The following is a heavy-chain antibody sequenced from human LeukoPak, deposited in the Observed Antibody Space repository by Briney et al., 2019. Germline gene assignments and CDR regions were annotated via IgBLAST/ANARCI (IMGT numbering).Heavy chain of an antibody. V-gene: IGHV4-39*01. CDR3: ARRPTYYYGSGSLHLDV. J-gene: IGHJ6*02. CDR1: GGSISSSSYY. D-gene: IGHD3-10*01. CDR2: IYYSGST. Sequence: PSATLSLTCPVSGGSISSSSYYWGWIRQPPGKGLAWIGSIYYSGSTYYNPSLKSRVTISVDTSKNQFSLKLSSVTAADTAVYYCARRPTYYYGSGSLHLDVWGQGTTVTVSS.